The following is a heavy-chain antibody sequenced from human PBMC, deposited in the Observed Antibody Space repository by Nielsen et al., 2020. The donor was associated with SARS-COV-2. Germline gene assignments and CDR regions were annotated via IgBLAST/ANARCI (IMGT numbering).Heavy chain of an antibody. D-gene: IGHD3-3*01. CDR2: IYSGGSST. J-gene: IGHJ6*02. Sequence: VRQAPGKGLEWVSVIYSGGSSTYYADSVKGRFTISRDNAKNSLYLQMNSLRAEDTAVYYCARSPPKDDFWSGYWDYGMDVWGQGTTVTVSS. V-gene: IGHV3-23*03. CDR3: ARSPPKDDFWSGYWDYGMDV.